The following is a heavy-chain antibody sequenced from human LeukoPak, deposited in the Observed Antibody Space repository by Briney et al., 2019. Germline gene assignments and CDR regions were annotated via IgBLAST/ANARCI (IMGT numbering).Heavy chain of an antibody. Sequence: SETLSLTCTVSGYSISSGYYWGWIRQPPGKGLEWIGSIYHSGSTYYNPSLKSRVTISVDTSKNQFSLKLSSVTAADTAVYYCARGEYYGSGSYYVNFDYWGQGTPVTVSS. D-gene: IGHD3-10*01. CDR3: ARGEYYGSGSYYVNFDY. CDR1: GYSISSGYY. J-gene: IGHJ4*02. CDR2: IYHSGST. V-gene: IGHV4-38-2*02.